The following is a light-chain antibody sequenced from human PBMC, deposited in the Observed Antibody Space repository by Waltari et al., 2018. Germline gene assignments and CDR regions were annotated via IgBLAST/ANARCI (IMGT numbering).Light chain of an antibody. J-gene: IGKJ2*01. Sequence: YFSRYQQKPARAPRNLMYVESTSAASIPDRSSGSGSGTDYTLTISRLEPADFGVYYCQQYESSIIYTFGPGTKLEIK. CDR3: QQYESSIIYT. V-gene: IGKV3-20*01. CDR1: Y. CDR2: VES.